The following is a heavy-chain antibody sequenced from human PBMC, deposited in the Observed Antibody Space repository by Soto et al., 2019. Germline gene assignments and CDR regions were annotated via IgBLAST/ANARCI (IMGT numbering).Heavy chain of an antibody. CDR3: TRAPHAIDL. V-gene: IGHV3-48*02. CDR2: ITSGSTRI. Sequence: EVQLVESGGGLVQPGGSLRLSCAASGFTFNTYSMNWVRQTPGKGLEWVSYITSGSTRILYADSVLGPFTISRDNPNNSLYLQMTSLRDDDTAIYYCTRAPHAIDLWGQGTRVIVSS. D-gene: IGHD2-2*01. CDR1: GFTFNTYS. J-gene: IGHJ4*02.